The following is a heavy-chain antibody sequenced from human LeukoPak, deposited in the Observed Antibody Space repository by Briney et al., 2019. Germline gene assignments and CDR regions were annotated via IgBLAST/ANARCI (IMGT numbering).Heavy chain of an antibody. D-gene: IGHD4-23*01. J-gene: IGHJ3*02. CDR1: GGSISSGGYS. V-gene: IGHV4-30-2*01. Sequence: SQTLSLTCAVSGGSISSGGYSWSWIRQPPGKGLEWIGYIYHSGSTYYNPSLKSRVTISVDRSKNQFSLKLSSVTAADTAVYYCARGVIGTVATSYAFDIWGQGTMVTVSS. CDR2: IYHSGST. CDR3: ARGVIGTVATSYAFDI.